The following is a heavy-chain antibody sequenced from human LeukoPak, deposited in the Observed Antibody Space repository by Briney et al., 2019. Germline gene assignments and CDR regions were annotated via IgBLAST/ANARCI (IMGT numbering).Heavy chain of an antibody. Sequence: SGGSLRLSCAASGFTFSSYGMHWVRQAPGKGLEWVSVIYSGGSTYYADSVKGRFTISRDNSKNTLYLQMNSLRAEDTAVYYCARDCYKFWDILTGCYDYWGQGTLVTVSS. D-gene: IGHD3-9*01. V-gene: IGHV3-66*01. CDR3: ARDCYKFWDILTGCYDY. J-gene: IGHJ4*02. CDR1: GFTFSSYG. CDR2: IYSGGST.